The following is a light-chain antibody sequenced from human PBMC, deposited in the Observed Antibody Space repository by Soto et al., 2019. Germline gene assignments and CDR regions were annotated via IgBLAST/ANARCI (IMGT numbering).Light chain of an antibody. CDR3: SSYSSSTTPLV. J-gene: IGLJ1*01. CDR2: EVS. Sequence: SVLTQPASVSGSPGQSITISCTGTSSDVGGYNYVSWYQQHPGKVPKLMIYEVSNRPSGVSNRFSGSKSGNTASLTTSGLQAEDEADYYCSSYSSSTTPLVFGAGTKVTVL. V-gene: IGLV2-14*01. CDR1: SSDVGGYNY.